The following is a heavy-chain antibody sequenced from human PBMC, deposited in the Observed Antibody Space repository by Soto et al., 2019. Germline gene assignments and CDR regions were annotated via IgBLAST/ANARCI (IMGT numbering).Heavy chain of an antibody. CDR1: GYIFASYW. V-gene: IGHV5-51*01. Sequence: HGESLKISCQSSGYIFASYWIVWVRQMPGKGLEWMGIIYPHDSSVKYSPSVQGQVTMSVDKSISTAYLQWSSLKASDAAIYYCAASIFYYGMDVWGRGTTVTVSS. CDR3: AASIFYYGMDV. CDR2: IYPHDSSV. J-gene: IGHJ6*02.